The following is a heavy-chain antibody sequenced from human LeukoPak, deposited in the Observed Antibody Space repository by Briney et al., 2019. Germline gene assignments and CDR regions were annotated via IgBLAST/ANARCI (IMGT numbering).Heavy chain of an antibody. CDR1: GFTFSSYG. CDR2: ISGSGYNT. CDR3: AKHSGSYFVYYFDY. Sequence: GGSLRLSCGVSGFTFSSYGMSWVRQAPGKGLEWVSVISGSGYNTDYADSVKSRFTISRDNYRLYLQMNSLRPEDTAVYYCAKHSGSYFVYYFDYWGQGTLVTVSS. V-gene: IGHV3-23*01. J-gene: IGHJ4*02. D-gene: IGHD1-26*01.